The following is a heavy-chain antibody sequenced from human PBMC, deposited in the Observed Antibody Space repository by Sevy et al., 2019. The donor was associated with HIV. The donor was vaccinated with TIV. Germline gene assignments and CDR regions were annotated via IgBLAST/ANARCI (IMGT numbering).Heavy chain of an antibody. V-gene: IGHV1-2*02. J-gene: IGHJ4*02. CDR2: INPNSGGT. Sequence: ASVKVSCKASGYTFTGYCMHWVRHAPGQGLEWMGWINPNSGGTNYAQKFQGRVTMTRDTSISTAYMELSRLRSDDTALYYCVRDMELVDEGTQEFYYWGQGTLVTVSS. CDR3: VRDMELVDEGTQEFYY. CDR1: GYTFTGYC. D-gene: IGHD1-7*01.